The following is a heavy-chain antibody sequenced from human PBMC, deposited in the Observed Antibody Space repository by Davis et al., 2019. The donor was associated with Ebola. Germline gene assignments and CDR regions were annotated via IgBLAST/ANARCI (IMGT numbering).Heavy chain of an antibody. Sequence: AASVKVSCKASGYTFTSYGITWVRQAPGQGLEWMGWINPHNGNTNYAQNVQGRVTMTTDTSTSTAYMELRSLRSDDTAVYYCARHGCYSVGSGYCLDYWGQGTLVTVSS. J-gene: IGHJ4*02. V-gene: IGHV1-18*04. CDR3: ARHGCYSVGSGYCLDY. D-gene: IGHD3-22*01. CDR2: INPHNGNT. CDR1: GYTFTSYG.